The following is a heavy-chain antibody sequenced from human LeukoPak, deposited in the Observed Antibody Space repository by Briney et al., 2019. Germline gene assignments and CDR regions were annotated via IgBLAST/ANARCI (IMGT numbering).Heavy chain of an antibody. CDR2: IYHSGST. J-gene: IGHJ4*02. CDR1: GGSISSSNW. V-gene: IGHV4-4*02. CDR3: ARGSLDTTMAD. Sequence: SGTLSVTCVVSGGSISSSNWWSWVGQPPGKGREWIGEIYHSGSTNYNPSLKSRVTISVDTSKNQFSLKLSSVTAADTAVYYCARGSLDTTMADWGQGTLVTVSS. D-gene: IGHD5-18*01.